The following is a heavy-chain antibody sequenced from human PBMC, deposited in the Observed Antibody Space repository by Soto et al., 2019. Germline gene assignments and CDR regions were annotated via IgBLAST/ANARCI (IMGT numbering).Heavy chain of an antibody. J-gene: IGHJ6*02. D-gene: IGHD1-26*01. CDR2: ISYDGSNK. V-gene: IGHV3-30-3*01. CDR1: GFTFGSYA. Sequence: PVRSLRLSCGASGFTFGSYAMHWVRQAPGQELEWVAVISYDGSNKYYADSVKGRFTISRDNSKNTLYLQMNSLRAEDTAVYYWARDLVGASASYGFEVWGRRTTGT. CDR3: ARDLVGASASYGFEV.